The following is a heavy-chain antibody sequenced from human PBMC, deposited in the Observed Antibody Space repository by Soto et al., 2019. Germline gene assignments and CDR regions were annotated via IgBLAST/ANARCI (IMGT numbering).Heavy chain of an antibody. CDR2: IYYSGST. D-gene: IGHD3-9*01. V-gene: IGHV4-59*12. J-gene: IGHJ4*02. Sequence: SETLSLTCTVSGGSISSYYWSWIRQPPGKGLEWIGYIYYSGSTNYNPSLKSRVTISVDTSKNQFSLKLSSVTAADTAVYYCARSTGLTGPIDYWGQGTLVTVSS. CDR3: ARSTGLTGPIDY. CDR1: GGSISSYY.